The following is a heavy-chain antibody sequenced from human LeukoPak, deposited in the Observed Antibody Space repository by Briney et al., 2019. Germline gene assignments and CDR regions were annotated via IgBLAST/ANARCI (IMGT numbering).Heavy chain of an antibody. CDR3: ARDKGVYSGSFLPLGY. V-gene: IGHV1-18*01. J-gene: IGHJ4*02. CDR2: ISAYNGNT. CDR1: GYTLTSYG. Sequence: ASVKVSCKASGYTLTSYGISWVRQAPGQGLEWMGWISAYNGNTNYAQKLQGRVTMTTDTSTSTAYMELRSLRSDDTAVYYCARDKGVYSGSFLPLGYWGQGTLVTVSS. D-gene: IGHD1-26*01.